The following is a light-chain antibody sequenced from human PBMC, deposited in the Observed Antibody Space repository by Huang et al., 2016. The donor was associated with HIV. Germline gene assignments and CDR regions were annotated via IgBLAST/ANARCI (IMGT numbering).Light chain of an antibody. V-gene: IGKV3-20*01. Sequence: ETVLTQTPGTLSLSPGERATLSCRASQSVSNRYLAWYQQKPGQAPRLLIYGAYNRATGIPDRFSGSGSGTDFTLTIRRLEPEDFAVYYCQHYDKSPITFGQGTRLEIK. CDR3: QHYDKSPIT. CDR1: QSVSNRY. CDR2: GAY. J-gene: IGKJ5*01.